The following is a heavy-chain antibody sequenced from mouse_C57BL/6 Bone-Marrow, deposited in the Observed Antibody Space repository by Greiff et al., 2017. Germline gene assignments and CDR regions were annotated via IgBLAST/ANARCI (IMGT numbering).Heavy chain of an antibody. D-gene: IGHD2-4*01. CDR2: IDPETGGT. J-gene: IGHJ2*01. CDR3: TRGDYDGPRDY. V-gene: IGHV1-15*01. Sequence: QVQLQQSGAELVRPGASVTLSCKASGYTFTDYEMHWVKQTPVHGLEWIGAIDPETGGTAYNQKFKGKAILTADKSSSTAYMELRSLTSEDSAVYYCTRGDYDGPRDYWGQGTTLTVSS. CDR1: GYTFTDYE.